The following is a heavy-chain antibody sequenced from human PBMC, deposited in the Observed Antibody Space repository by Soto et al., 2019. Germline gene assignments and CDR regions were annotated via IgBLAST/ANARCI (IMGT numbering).Heavy chain of an antibody. CDR2: VSSSDSTV. V-gene: IGHV3-11*01. CDR1: GFTFSEHY. J-gene: IGHJ4*02. CDR3: ARDLGYYDSSGYFDY. Sequence: TGGSLRLSCAGSGFTFSEHYMSWIRQAPGKGLEWISYVSSSDSTVYYADSVKGRFTISRDNAKNSLYLQMNSLRVEDTAVYYCARDLGYYDSSGYFDYWGQGTLVTVSS. D-gene: IGHD3-22*01.